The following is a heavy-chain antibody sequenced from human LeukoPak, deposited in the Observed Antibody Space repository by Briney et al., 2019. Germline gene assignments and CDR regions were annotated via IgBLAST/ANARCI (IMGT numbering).Heavy chain of an antibody. Sequence: GGSLRLSCAASGFXFSSYSMNWVRQAPGKGLEWVSSISSSSIYIFYADSVKGRFTISRDNAKNSLYLQMNSLRAEDTAVYYCARDMGAEAFDIWGQGTMVTVSS. D-gene: IGHD1-26*01. CDR2: ISSSSIYI. CDR1: GFXFSSYS. V-gene: IGHV3-21*01. J-gene: IGHJ3*02. CDR3: ARDMGAEAFDI.